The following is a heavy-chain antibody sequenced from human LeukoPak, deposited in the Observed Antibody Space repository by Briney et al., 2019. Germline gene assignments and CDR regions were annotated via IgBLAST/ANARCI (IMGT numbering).Heavy chain of an antibody. J-gene: IGHJ2*01. CDR2: IYHSGST. Sequence: PSETLSLTCAVSGGSISSGDYHWSWIRQPPGKGLEWIGYIYHSGSTYYNPSLKSRVTISVDTSKNQFSLKLSSVTAADTAVYYCARDRRSNSSGYYWYFDLWGRGTLVTVSS. D-gene: IGHD3-22*01. CDR1: GGSISSGDYH. CDR3: ARDRRSNSSGYYWYFDL. V-gene: IGHV4-30-4*01.